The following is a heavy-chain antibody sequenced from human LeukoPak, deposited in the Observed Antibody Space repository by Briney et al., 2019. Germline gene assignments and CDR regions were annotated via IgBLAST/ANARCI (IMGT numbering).Heavy chain of an antibody. D-gene: IGHD5-12*01. J-gene: IGHJ4*02. CDR2: INPSGGTT. V-gene: IGHV1-46*01. CDR3: ARVFTMSGYDPYFDH. CDR1: GYTFTSYH. Sequence: ASVKVSCKASGYTFTSYHMHWVRQAPGQGLEWMGIINPSGGTTNYAQKFRGRVTMTRDMSTSTVYMELSSLRSEDTAVYYCARVFTMSGYDPYFDHWGQGTLVTVSS.